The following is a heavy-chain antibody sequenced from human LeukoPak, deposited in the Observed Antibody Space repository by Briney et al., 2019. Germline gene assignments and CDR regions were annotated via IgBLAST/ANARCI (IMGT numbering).Heavy chain of an antibody. CDR3: ASSYDSSGYYYYGMDV. J-gene: IGHJ6*02. D-gene: IGHD3-22*01. CDR2: IYYSGST. V-gene: IGHV4-39*07. Sequence: SETLSLTCTVSGGSISSYYWGWIRQPPGKGLEWIGSIYYSGSTYYNPSLKSRVTISVDTSKNQFSLKLSSVTAADTAVYYCASSYDSSGYYYYGMDVWGQGTTVTVSS. CDR1: GGSISSYY.